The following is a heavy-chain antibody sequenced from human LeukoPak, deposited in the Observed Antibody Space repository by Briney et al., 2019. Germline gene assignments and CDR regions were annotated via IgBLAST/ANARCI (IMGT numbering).Heavy chain of an antibody. CDR1: GGSFSGYY. CDR2: INHSGST. Sequence: SETLSLTCAVYGGSFSGYYWSWTRQPPGKGLEWIGEINHSGSTNYNPSLKSRVTISVDTSKNQFSLKLSSVTAADTAVYYCARGRPGHYYGSGRSDYWGQGTLVTVSS. J-gene: IGHJ4*02. D-gene: IGHD3-10*01. CDR3: ARGRPGHYYGSGRSDY. V-gene: IGHV4-34*01.